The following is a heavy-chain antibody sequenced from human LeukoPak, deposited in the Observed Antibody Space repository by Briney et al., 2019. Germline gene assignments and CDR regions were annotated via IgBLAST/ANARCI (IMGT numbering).Heavy chain of an antibody. D-gene: IGHD3-10*01. CDR1: GFIVSQNY. V-gene: IGHV3-53*01. CDR3: ARYHGGYFDY. Sequence: GGSLRLSCAASGFIVSQNYMSWIRQAPGKGLESVAFIYSGGSTFYADSVKGRFTISRDNAKNSLYLQMNSLRAEDTAVYYCARYHGGYFDYWGQGTLVTVSS. CDR2: IYSGGST. J-gene: IGHJ4*02.